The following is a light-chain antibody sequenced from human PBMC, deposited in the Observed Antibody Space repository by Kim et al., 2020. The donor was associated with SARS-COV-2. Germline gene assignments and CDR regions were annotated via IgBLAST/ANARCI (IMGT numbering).Light chain of an antibody. CDR2: QDT. V-gene: IGLV3-9*01. CDR1: KIGGEY. CDR3: QTWDSSTGV. J-gene: IGLJ3*02. Sequence: SYELTQPLSVSVSLGQTARITCGGDKIGGEYVHWYQQKPGQSPVLVIYQDTNRPSGIPERFSGSNSGNTATLTITRTQAVDEADYYCQTWDSSTGVFGGG.